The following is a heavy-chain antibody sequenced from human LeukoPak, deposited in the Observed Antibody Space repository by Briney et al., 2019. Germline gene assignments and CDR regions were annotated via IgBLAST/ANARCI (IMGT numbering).Heavy chain of an antibody. CDR3: ARLKSSSWYGGAAWFDP. D-gene: IGHD6-13*01. CDR1: GGSISSSSYY. Sequence: SETLSLTCTVSGGSISSSSYYWGWIRQPPGKGLEWIGSIYYSGSTYYNPSLKSRVTISVDTSKNQFSLKLSSVTAADTAVYYCARLKSSSWYGGAAWFDPWGQGTLVTVSS. J-gene: IGHJ5*02. V-gene: IGHV4-39*01. CDR2: IYYSGST.